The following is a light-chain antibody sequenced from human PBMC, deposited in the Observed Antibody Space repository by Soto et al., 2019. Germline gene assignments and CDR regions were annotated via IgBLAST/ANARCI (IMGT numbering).Light chain of an antibody. CDR1: QIVRTS. J-gene: IGKJ2*01. Sequence: TVMTQSRDALSVSPGGRATLSCTASQIVRTSRAWYQQKPGQPPRLLIYGASTSATDIPPRFRASGSGTNFTVDIDSMKSEDFAVCSCHHYAFWPYPFGQGTKADIK. CDR2: GAS. CDR3: HHYAFWPYP. V-gene: IGKV3-15*01.